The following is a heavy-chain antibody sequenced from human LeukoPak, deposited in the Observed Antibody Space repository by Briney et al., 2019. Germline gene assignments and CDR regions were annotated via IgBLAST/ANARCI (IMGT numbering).Heavy chain of an antibody. CDR1: GGSFSGYY. Sequence: PSETLSLTCAVYGGSFSGYYWSWIRQPPGKGLEWIGEINHSGSTNYNPSLKSRVTISVDTSKDQFSLKLSSVTAADTAVYYCARSNRDYYYGSGSYYRPFFFDYWGQGTLSPSPQ. V-gene: IGHV4-34*01. CDR3: ARSNRDYYYGSGSYYRPFFFDY. CDR2: INHSGST. D-gene: IGHD3-10*01. J-gene: IGHJ4*02.